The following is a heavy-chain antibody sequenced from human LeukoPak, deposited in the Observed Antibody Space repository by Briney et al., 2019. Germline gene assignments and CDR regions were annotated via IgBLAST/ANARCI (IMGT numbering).Heavy chain of an antibody. J-gene: IGHJ4*02. V-gene: IGHV3-30-3*01. D-gene: IGHD6-13*01. CDR2: MSYDGSIK. Sequence: GGSLRLSCAASGFTFSNYAMHWVRQAPGKGLEWVAVMSYDGSIKYYADSVKGRFTVSRDNSKNTLYLQMNSLRAVDTAVYYCAREESGSSFDCWGQGTLVTVSS. CDR3: AREESGSSFDC. CDR1: GFTFSNYA.